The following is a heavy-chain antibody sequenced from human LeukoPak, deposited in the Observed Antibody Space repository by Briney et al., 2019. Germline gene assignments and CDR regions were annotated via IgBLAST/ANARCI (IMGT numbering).Heavy chain of an antibody. CDR2: IYYHENT. J-gene: IGHJ4*02. V-gene: IGHV4-39*01. D-gene: IGHD1-1*01. CDR3: ARRAYSAAYWKHFGY. CDR1: GGPISSSSDY. Sequence: SETLSLTCTVSGGPISSSSDYWGWIRQAPGKGLEWIGNIYYHENTYYNSSLNSRVTISVDTSKNQFSLKLNSVTAADTAVYFCARRAYSAAYWKHFGYWGQGTLVTVSS.